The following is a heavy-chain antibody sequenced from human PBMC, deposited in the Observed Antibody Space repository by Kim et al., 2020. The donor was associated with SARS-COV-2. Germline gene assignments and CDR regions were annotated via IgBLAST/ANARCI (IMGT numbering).Heavy chain of an antibody. Sequence: ASVKVSCKVSGYTLTELSMHWVRQAPGKGLEWMGGFDPEDGETIYAQKFQGRVTMTEDTSTDTAYMELSSLRSEDTAVYYCATDTYYYDSSGPNSYFDYWGPGTLVTVSS. V-gene: IGHV1-24*01. J-gene: IGHJ4*02. CDR1: GYTLTELS. CDR2: FDPEDGET. D-gene: IGHD3-22*01. CDR3: ATDTYYYDSSGPNSYFDY.